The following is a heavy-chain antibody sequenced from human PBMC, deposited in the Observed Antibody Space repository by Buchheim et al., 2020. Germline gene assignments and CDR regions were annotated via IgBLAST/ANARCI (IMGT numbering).Heavy chain of an antibody. D-gene: IGHD3-9*01. Sequence: EVQLVESGGGLVKPGGSLRLSCAASGFTFSSYSMNWVRQAPGKGLEWVSSISSSSSYIYYADSVKGRFTISRDNATNSLYLQMNSLRAEDTAVYYCARVGGDYDILTGYYQRYGMDVWGQGTT. CDR3: ARVGGDYDILTGYYQRYGMDV. CDR2: ISSSSSYI. CDR1: GFTFSSYS. V-gene: IGHV3-21*01. J-gene: IGHJ6*02.